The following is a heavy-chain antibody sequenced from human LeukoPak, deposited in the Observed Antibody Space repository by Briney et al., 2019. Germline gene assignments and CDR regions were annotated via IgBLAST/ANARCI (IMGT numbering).Heavy chain of an antibody. J-gene: IGHJ4*02. Sequence: GGSLRLSCAASGLTFSNYWMTWVRQAPGKGLEWVGRIKSERRGGTTDYAAPVKGRFTISRDDSKSTLYLQMNGLKSEDTALYYCTGSPYATNDFWGQGTWVTVSS. CDR3: TGSPYATNDF. CDR1: GLTFSNYW. V-gene: IGHV3-15*01. CDR2: IKSERRGGTT. D-gene: IGHD2-8*01.